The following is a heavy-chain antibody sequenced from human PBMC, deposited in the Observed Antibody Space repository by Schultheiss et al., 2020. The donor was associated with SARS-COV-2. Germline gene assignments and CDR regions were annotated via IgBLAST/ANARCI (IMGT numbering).Heavy chain of an antibody. CDR3: ARVDTAMVKLPGYYYYYYYMDV. D-gene: IGHD5-18*01. Sequence: ASVKVSCKASGYTFTGYYMHWVRQAPGQGLEWMGRINPNSGGTNYAQKFQGRVTMTRDTSISTAYMELSRLRSDDTAVYYCARVDTAMVKLPGYYYYYYYMDVWGKGTTVTVSS. CDR2: INPNSGGT. J-gene: IGHJ6*03. V-gene: IGHV1-2*06. CDR1: GYTFTGYY.